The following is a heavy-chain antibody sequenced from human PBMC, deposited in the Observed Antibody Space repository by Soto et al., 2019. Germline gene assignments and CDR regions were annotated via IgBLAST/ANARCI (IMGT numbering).Heavy chain of an antibody. V-gene: IGHV1-69*12. CDR3: AREVRTVVKGGWFDP. J-gene: IGHJ5*02. CDR1: GGTFSSYA. Sequence: QVQLVQSGAEVKKPGSSVKVSCKASGGTFSSYAISWVRQAPGQGLEWMGGIIPIFGTANYAQKFQGRVTITADESTSTGYMEVSSLRSEDTGVYYCAREVRTVVKGGWFDPWGQGTLVTVSS. D-gene: IGHD2-15*01. CDR2: IIPIFGTA.